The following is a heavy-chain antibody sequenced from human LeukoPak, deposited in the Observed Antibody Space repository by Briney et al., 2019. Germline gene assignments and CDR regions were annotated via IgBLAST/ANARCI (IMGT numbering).Heavy chain of an antibody. CDR3: ARDPYSSGRGYFDY. D-gene: IGHD6-19*01. V-gene: IGHV1-8*01. CDR2: MNPNSGNT. Sequence: ASVKVSCKASGYTFTSYDINWVRQATGQGLEWMGWMNPNSGNTGYAQKFQGRVTMTRNTSISTAYMELSSLRSEDTAVYYCARDPYSSGRGYFDYWGQGTLVTISS. J-gene: IGHJ4*02. CDR1: GYTFTSYD.